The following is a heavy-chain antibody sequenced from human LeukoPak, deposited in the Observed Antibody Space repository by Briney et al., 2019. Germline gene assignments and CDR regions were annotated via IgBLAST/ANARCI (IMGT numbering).Heavy chain of an antibody. CDR2: ISYDGSNK. V-gene: IGHV3-30-3*01. CDR1: GFTFSSYA. CDR3: ARDRGRELQLQYYFDY. J-gene: IGHJ4*02. Sequence: PGGSLRLSCAASGFTFSSYAMHWVRQAPGKGLEWVAVISYDGSNKYYADSVKGRFTISRDNSKNTLYLQMNSLRAEDTAVYYCARDRGRELQLQYYFDYWGQGTLVTVSS. D-gene: IGHD4-4*01.